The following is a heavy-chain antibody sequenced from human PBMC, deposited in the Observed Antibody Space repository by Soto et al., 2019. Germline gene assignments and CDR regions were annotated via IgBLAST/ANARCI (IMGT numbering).Heavy chain of an antibody. CDR1: GFAFSDYA. CDR2: ISDGDGAT. V-gene: IGHV3-23*01. D-gene: IGHD3-16*01. Sequence: EVHLLESGGGLVQPGWSRRLSCSASGFAFSDYAMTCVRQAPGKWLEWVSDISDGDGATHYADSVKGRFTISRDDSKNTLYLQMDSLRAEDAAVYYCAKGRTFFDFWCHGTLVTVSS. CDR3: AKGRTFFDF. J-gene: IGHJ4*01.